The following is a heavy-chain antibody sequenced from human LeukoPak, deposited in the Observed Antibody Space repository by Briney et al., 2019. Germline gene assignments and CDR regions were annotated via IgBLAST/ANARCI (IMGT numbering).Heavy chain of an antibody. V-gene: IGHV4-34*01. CDR3: ARGGVYGVDWFDP. D-gene: IGHD2-8*01. CDR1: GGPFSGYY. CDR2: INHSGST. J-gene: IGHJ5*02. Sequence: ASETLSLTCAVYGGPFSGYYWSWIRQPPGKGLEWIGEINHSGSTNYNPSLKSRVTISVDTSKNQFSLKLSSVTAADTAVYYCARGGVYGVDWFDPWGQGTLVTVSS.